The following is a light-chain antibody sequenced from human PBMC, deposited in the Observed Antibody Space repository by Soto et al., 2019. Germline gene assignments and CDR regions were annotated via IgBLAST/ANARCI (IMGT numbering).Light chain of an antibody. Sequence: DIQMTQSPSSLSASVGDRVTITCRASQSISSCLNWYQQKPGKAPKLLIYAASSLQSGVPSRFSGSGSWTDVTLTISSRQHEDFATYYCQQSDSSFPLTFGEGTKVDIK. J-gene: IGKJ1*01. V-gene: IGKV1-39*01. CDR2: AAS. CDR1: QSISSC. CDR3: QQSDSSFPLT.